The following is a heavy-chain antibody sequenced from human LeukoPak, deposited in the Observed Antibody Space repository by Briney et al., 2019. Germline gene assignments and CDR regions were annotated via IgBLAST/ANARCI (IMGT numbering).Heavy chain of an antibody. V-gene: IGHV3-30*04. CDR1: GFTFSSYA. CDR2: ISYDGSNK. CDR3: ARSDDYGDYVYLGRPLDY. J-gene: IGHJ4*02. Sequence: GGSLRLSCAASGFTFSSYAMHWVRQAPGKGLEWVAVISYDGSNKYYADSVKGRFTVSRDNSKNTLYLQMNSLRAEDTAVYYCARSDDYGDYVYLGRPLDYWGREPWSPSPQ. D-gene: IGHD4-17*01.